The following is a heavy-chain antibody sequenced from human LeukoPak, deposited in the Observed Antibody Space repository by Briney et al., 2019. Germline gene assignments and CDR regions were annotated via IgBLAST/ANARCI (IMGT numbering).Heavy chain of an antibody. CDR3: ARIRTMVRGVFRKSNWFDP. Sequence: GGSLRLSCAASGFTFSSYAMHWVRQAPGKGLEWVAVISYDGGNKYYADSVKGRFTISRDNSKNTLYLQMNSLRAEDTAVYYCARIRTMVRGVFRKSNWFDPWGQGTLVTVSS. CDR1: GFTFSSYA. CDR2: ISYDGGNK. V-gene: IGHV3-30-3*01. D-gene: IGHD3-10*01. J-gene: IGHJ5*02.